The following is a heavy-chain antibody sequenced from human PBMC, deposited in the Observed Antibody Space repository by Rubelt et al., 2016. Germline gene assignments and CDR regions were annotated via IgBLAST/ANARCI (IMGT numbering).Heavy chain of an antibody. CDR2: FDTEDGEI. V-gene: IGHV1-24*01. CDR3: ATVKHLSLES. CDR1: GNTLSEFS. Sequence: QVQLVQSGAAVKKPGASVKVSCKVSGNTLSEFSMHWVRQAPGKGLEWMGGFDTEDGEISYAQKFQGRVTMIEDTTTDPAYMELSSLRSEDTAVYYCATVKHLSLESWGQGTLVTVSS. J-gene: IGHJ4*02.